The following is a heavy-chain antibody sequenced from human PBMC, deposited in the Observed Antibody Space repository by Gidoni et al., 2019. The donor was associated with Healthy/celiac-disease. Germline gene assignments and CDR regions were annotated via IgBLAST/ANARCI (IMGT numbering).Heavy chain of an antibody. D-gene: IGHD2-15*01. CDR2: IYSGGST. V-gene: IGHV3-66*01. CDR1: GFPVSSNY. J-gene: IGHJ6*03. CDR3: ARDGWRGMDV. Sequence: EVQLVEAGGGSVQPGGALRRPCAAPGFPVSSNYMSWVRQAPGKGLEWVSVIYSGGSTYYADSVKGRFTISRDNSKNTLYLQMNSLRAEDTAVYYCARDGWRGMDVWGKGTTVTVSS.